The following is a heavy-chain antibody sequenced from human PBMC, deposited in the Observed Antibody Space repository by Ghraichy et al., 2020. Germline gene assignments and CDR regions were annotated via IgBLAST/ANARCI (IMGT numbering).Heavy chain of an antibody. Sequence: ETLSLTCAASGFTFSSYAMSWVRQAPGKGLEWVSAISGSGGSTYYADSVKGRFTISRDNSKNTLYLQMNSLRAEDTAVYYCARIVVPDYWGQGTLVTVSS. J-gene: IGHJ4*02. CDR1: GFTFSSYA. CDR3: ARIVVPDY. CDR2: ISGSGGST. D-gene: IGHD3-22*01. V-gene: IGHV3-23*01.